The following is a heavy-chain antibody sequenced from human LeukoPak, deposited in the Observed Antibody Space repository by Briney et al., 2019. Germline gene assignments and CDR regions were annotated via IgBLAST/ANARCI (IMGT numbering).Heavy chain of an antibody. CDR1: GFTFGDYA. CDR2: ISGDGGST. D-gene: IGHD6-13*01. V-gene: IGHV3-43*02. CDR3: AKDKGYSSSWCFDQ. Sequence: GGSLRLSCAASGFTFGDYAMHWVRQAPGKGLEWVSLISGDGGSTYYADSVKGRFTISRDNSKNSLYLQMNSLRTEDTALYYCAKDKGYSSSWCFDQWGQGTLVTVPS. J-gene: IGHJ4*02.